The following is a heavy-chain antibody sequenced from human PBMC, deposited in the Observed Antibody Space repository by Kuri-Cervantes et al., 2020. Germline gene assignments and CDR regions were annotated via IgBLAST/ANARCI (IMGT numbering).Heavy chain of an antibody. D-gene: IGHD6-19*01. Sequence: GESLKISCAASGFTFSSYAMHWVRQAPGKGLEWVGRIKSKTDGGTTDYAAPVKGRFTISRDDSKNTLYLQMNSLKTEDTAVYYCTTDLLWWLVQGLAFDYWGQGTLVTVSS. J-gene: IGHJ4*02. CDR2: IKSKTDGGTT. V-gene: IGHV3-15*01. CDR3: TTDLLWWLVQGLAFDY. CDR1: GFTFSSYA.